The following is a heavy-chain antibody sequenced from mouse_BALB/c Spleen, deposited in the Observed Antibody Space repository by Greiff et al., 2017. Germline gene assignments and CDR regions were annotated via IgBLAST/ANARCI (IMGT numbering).Heavy chain of an antibody. V-gene: IGHV5-17*02. CDR3: ARALGGWLPTLFAY. D-gene: IGHD2-3*01. J-gene: IGHJ3*01. CDR2: ISSGSSTI. CDR1: GFTFSSFG. Sequence: EVQVVESGGGLVQPGGSRKLSCAASGFTFSSFGMHWVRQAPEKGLEWVAYISSGSSTIYYADTVKGRFTISRDNPKNTLFLQMTSLRSEDTAMYYCARALGGWLPTLFAYWGQGTLVTVSA.